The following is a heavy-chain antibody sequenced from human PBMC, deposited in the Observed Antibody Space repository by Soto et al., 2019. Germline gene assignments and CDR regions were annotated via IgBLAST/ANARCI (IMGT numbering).Heavy chain of an antibody. CDR3: ASRTRCYYYYGMDV. CDR1: GGSISSSSYY. CDR2: IYYSGST. Sequence: ASETLSLTCTVSGGSISSSSYYWGWIRQPPGKGLEWIGSIYYSGSTYYNPSLKSRVTISVDTSKNQLSLKLGSVAAADTAVYYCASRTRCYYYYGMDVWGQGTTVTVSS. J-gene: IGHJ6*02. V-gene: IGHV4-39*01. D-gene: IGHD4-17*01.